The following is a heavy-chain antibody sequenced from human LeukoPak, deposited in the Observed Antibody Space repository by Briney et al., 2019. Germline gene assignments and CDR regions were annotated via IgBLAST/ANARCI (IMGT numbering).Heavy chain of an antibody. CDR1: GGSFSGYS. J-gene: IGHJ3*02. D-gene: IGHD3-10*01. V-gene: IGHV4-34*01. CDR3: AKSNGYGLVDI. CDR2: INHSGST. Sequence: SETLSLTCAVYGGSFSGYSWSWIRKPPGKGLEWIGEINHSGSTNYNPSLKSRVTISVDTSKNQFSLKLSSVTAADTAVYYCAKSNGYGLVDIWGQGTMVTVSS.